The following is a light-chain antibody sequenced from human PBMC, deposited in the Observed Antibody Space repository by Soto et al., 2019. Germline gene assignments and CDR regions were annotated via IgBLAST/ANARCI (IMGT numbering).Light chain of an antibody. Sequence: DIQMTQSPSSLSASVGDRVTITCQASHDISNYLNWYQQKPGKAPQLLLYDAPILEKGVTSRFSASGSGTDFAFTISSLQPEDIATYYCQQYADLPSYIFGQGTKLEIK. CDR2: DAP. CDR3: QQYADLPSYI. J-gene: IGKJ2*01. V-gene: IGKV1-33*01. CDR1: HDISNY.